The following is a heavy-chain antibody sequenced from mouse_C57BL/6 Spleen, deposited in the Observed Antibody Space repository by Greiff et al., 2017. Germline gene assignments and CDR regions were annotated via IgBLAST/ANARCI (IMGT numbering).Heavy chain of an antibody. V-gene: IGHV1-64*01. CDR3: ARVDYYGSSYDWYFDV. CDR2: IHPNSGST. CDR1: GYTFTSYW. D-gene: IGHD1-1*01. Sequence: QVQLQQPGAELVKPGASVKLSCKASGYTFTSYWMHWVKQRPGQGLEWIGMIHPNSGSTNYNEKFKSKATLTVDKSSSTAYMQLSSLTSEDSAVYYCARVDYYGSSYDWYFDVWGTGTTVTVSS. J-gene: IGHJ1*03.